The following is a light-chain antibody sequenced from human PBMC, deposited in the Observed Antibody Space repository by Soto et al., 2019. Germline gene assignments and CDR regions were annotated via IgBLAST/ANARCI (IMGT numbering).Light chain of an antibody. CDR3: AAWDDSLNGFTWV. CDR1: SSNIETNT. CDR2: SDN. V-gene: IGLV1-44*01. J-gene: IGLJ3*02. Sequence: AVVTQPPSASGTPGQRVTISCSGSSSNIETNTVNWYKQLPGMSPKLLIHSDNQRPSGVPDRFSGSKSGTSASLAISGLQPEDEADYYCAAWDDSLNGFTWVFGGGTKVTVL.